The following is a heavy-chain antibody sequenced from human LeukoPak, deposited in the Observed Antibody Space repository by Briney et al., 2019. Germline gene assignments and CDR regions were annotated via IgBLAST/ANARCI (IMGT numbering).Heavy chain of an antibody. Sequence: PGGSLRLSCVASGFTVSSNYMSWVRQAPGKGLEWVSVIYFGGSTYYADSVKGRFTISRDNSKNTLYLQMNSLGAEDTAVYYCARGSYFDYWGQGTLVTVSS. CDR3: ARGSYFDY. V-gene: IGHV3-53*01. J-gene: IGHJ4*02. CDR2: IYFGGST. D-gene: IGHD3-16*01. CDR1: GFTVSSNY.